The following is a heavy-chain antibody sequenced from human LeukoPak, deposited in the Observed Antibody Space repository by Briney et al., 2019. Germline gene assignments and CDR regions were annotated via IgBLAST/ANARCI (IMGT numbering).Heavy chain of an antibody. Sequence: ASVKVSCKASGYTFTSYAMNWVRQAPGEGLEWMGWINPNSGGTKYAQKFQGRVTMTRDTSISTAYMELSRLRSDDTAVYYCAREDPQQLGRDYWGQGTLVTVSS. CDR2: INPNSGGT. CDR3: AREDPQQLGRDY. V-gene: IGHV1-2*02. D-gene: IGHD6-13*01. J-gene: IGHJ4*02. CDR1: GYTFTSYA.